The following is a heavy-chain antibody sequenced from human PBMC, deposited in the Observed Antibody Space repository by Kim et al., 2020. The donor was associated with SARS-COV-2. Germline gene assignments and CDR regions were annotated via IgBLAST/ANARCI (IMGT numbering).Heavy chain of an antibody. J-gene: IGHJ4*02. Sequence: ASVKVSCKASGYTFIDYGITWVRQAPGQGLEWMGWISNYNGNTIYAQGLQGRVTMTTDTSTSTAYMELRSLRSDDTAMYYCARDQGTSGYLFTFWGQGT. CDR3: ARDQGTSGYLFTF. CDR1: GYTFIDYG. V-gene: IGHV1-18*01. CDR2: ISNYNGNT. D-gene: IGHD5-12*01.